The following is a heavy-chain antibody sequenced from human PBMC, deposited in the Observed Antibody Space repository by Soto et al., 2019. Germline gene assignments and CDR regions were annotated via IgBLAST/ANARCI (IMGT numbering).Heavy chain of an antibody. CDR2: ISAYNGNT. D-gene: IGHD2-15*01. V-gene: IGHV1-18*01. J-gene: IGHJ5*02. CDR1: GYTFTSYG. Sequence: ASVKVSCKASGYTFTSYGISWVRQAPGQGLEWMGWISAYNGNTNYAQKLQGRVTMTTDTSTSTAYMELRSLRSDDTAVYYCARETSGYCSGGSCPEYNRFDPWGQGTLVTVSS. CDR3: ARETSGYCSGGSCPEYNRFDP.